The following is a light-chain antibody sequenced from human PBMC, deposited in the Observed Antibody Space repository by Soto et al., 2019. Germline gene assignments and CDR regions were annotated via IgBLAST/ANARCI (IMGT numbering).Light chain of an antibody. CDR2: EGT. CDR1: SSDVGSYLF. Sequence: QSALTQPASRSGSPGQSITISCTGTSSDVGSYLFVSWYQQQPGKAPKLIIYEGTKRPSGVSDRFSGSKSGNTASLTISGLQAEDEADYFCCSYSSGALVVFGGGTKVTVL. V-gene: IGLV2-23*01. CDR3: CSYSSGALVV. J-gene: IGLJ2*01.